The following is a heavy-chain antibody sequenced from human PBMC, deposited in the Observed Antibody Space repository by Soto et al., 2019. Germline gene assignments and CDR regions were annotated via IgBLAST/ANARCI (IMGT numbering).Heavy chain of an antibody. CDR1: RGSLSGYY. CDR2: ISPSGTT. J-gene: IGHJ4*02. Sequence: SGRMAPTCALYRGSLSGYYWSWIRQHPGKGLEWIGEISPSGTTNYSPSLKSRVSISVDTSKNQFPLNLTSLTAADTAVYYCARAPKVSGSAQTRPDFWGQGSLVTVSS. CDR3: ARAPKVSGSAQTRPDF. V-gene: IGHV4-34*01. D-gene: IGHD6-6*01.